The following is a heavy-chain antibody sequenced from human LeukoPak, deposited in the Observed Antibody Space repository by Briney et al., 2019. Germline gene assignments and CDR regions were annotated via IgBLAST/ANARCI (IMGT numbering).Heavy chain of an antibody. CDR2: IYPGDSDT. CDR1: GYRFISYW. V-gene: IGHV5-51*01. CDR3: AIATVVTPGGYYFDY. J-gene: IGHJ4*02. Sequence: PGGSLRLSCRGSGYRFISYWIGWVRQKPGKGLEWMGIIYPGDSDTRYSPSFQGQVTISADKSISTAYLQWSSLKASDTAMYYCAIATVVTPGGYYFDYWGQGTLVTVSS. D-gene: IGHD4-23*01.